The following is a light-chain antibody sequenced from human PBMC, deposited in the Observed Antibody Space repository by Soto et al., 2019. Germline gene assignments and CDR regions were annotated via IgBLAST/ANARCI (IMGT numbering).Light chain of an antibody. CDR3: QQYGNSPPLT. CDR1: QSASSH. J-gene: IGKJ4*01. Sequence: IVLTQSAGTLSSSPGERATLSCMASQSASSHLAWYQQRPGQAPRLLIYGASSRATGIPDRFSGSGSGTDFTLTISRLEPEDFALYYCQQYGNSPPLTFGGRTKVDIK. V-gene: IGKV3-20*01. CDR2: GAS.